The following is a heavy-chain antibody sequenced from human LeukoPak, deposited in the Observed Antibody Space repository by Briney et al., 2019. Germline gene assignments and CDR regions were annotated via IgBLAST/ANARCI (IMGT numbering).Heavy chain of an antibody. CDR2: INHSGST. Sequence: SETLSLTCAVYGGSFSGFYWSWIRPPPGKGLEWIGEINHSGSTNYNPSLKSRVTISVDTSKNQFSLKLSSVTAADTAVYYCARGQGWRYGMDVWGQGTTVTVSS. V-gene: IGHV4-34*01. CDR3: ARGQGWRYGMDV. J-gene: IGHJ6*02. CDR1: GGSFSGFY. D-gene: IGHD6-19*01.